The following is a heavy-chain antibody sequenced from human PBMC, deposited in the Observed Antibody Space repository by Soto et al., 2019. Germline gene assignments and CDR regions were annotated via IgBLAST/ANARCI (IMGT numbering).Heavy chain of an antibody. CDR2: IYYSGST. V-gene: IGHV4-59*01. Sequence: SETLSLTCTVSGGSISSYYWSWIRQPPGKGLEWIGYIYYSGSTNYNPSLKSRVTISVDTSKNQFSLKLSSVTAADTAVYYCARGRSSWEPFIFDPWGQGTLVTVSS. CDR1: GGSISSYY. CDR3: ARGRSSWEPFIFDP. D-gene: IGHD6-13*01. J-gene: IGHJ5*02.